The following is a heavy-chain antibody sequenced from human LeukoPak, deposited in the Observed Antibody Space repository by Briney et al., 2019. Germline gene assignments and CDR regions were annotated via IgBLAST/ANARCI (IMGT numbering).Heavy chain of an antibody. CDR3: ARASSPYNWYFDP. V-gene: IGHV1-18*01. CDR1: GWSFSNHG. CDR2: IGADNGDT. Sequence: GASVKVSCKASGWSFSNHGICWVRQAPGQGLEWMGWIGADNGDTHYAQKLQGRVTMTTDTYTNTAYMDLRGLRSDDTAVYYCARASSPYNWYFDPWGRGTLVTVSS. D-gene: IGHD4-11*01. J-gene: IGHJ2*01.